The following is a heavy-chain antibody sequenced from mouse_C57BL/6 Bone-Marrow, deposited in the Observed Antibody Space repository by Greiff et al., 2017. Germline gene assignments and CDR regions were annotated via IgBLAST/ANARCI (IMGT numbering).Heavy chain of an antibody. V-gene: IGHV8-8*01. CDR1: GFSLSTFGMG. J-gene: IGHJ4*01. D-gene: IGHD1-1*01. CDR2: IWWDDDK. Sequence: QVTLKVSGPGILQPSQTLSLTCSFSGFSLSTFGMGVGWIRQPSGKGLEWLAHIWWDDDKYYNPALKSRLTISKDTSKNQVFLKIANVDTADTATYYCARTRYGSSLYYYAMDYWGQGTSVTVSS. CDR3: ARTRYGSSLYYYAMDY.